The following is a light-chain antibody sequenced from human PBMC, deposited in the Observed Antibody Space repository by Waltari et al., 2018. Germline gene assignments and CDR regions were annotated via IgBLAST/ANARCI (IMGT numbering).Light chain of an antibody. J-gene: IGKJ4*01. CDR3: QQYNDWPPLT. CDR1: QSVSSF. Sequence: CVASQSVSSFVAWYQQKPGQAPRRLIYGASTRATGIPARFSGSGSGTEFTLTISSLQSEDFAVYYCQQYNDWPPLTFGGGTKVEIK. V-gene: IGKV3-15*01. CDR2: GAS.